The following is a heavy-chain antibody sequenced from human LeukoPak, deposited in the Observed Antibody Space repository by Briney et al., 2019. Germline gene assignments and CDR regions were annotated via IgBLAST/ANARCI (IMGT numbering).Heavy chain of an antibody. CDR1: GGSISSGSYY. CDR3: ARGTQLGDAFDI. V-gene: IGHV4-61*02. Sequence: SETLSLTCTVSGGSISSGSYYWSWIRQPAGKGLEWIGRIYTSGSTNYNPSLKGRVTISVDTSKNQFSLKLSSVTAADTAVYYCARGTQLGDAFDIWGQGTMVTVSS. D-gene: IGHD2-2*01. CDR2: IYTSGST. J-gene: IGHJ3*02.